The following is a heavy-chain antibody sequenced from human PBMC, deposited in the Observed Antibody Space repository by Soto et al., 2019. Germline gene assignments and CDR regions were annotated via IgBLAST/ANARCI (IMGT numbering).Heavy chain of an antibody. CDR2: INPNSGGT. CDR1: GYTFTGYY. D-gene: IGHD1-26*01. V-gene: IGHV1-2*04. J-gene: IGHJ4*02. Sequence: ASVKVSCKASGYTFTGYYMHWVRQAPGQGLEWMGWINPNSGGTNYAQKFQGWVTMTRDTSISTAYMELNSLRAEDTAVYYCAKLKRGAPVSYFDHWGQGILVTVSS. CDR3: AKLKRGAPVSYFDH.